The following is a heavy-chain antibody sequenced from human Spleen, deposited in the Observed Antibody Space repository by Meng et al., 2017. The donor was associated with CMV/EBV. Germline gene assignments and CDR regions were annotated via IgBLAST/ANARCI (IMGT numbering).Heavy chain of an antibody. V-gene: IGHV3-21*01. D-gene: IGHD2-21*02. CDR3: ARAKCGGDCHPPHDY. Sequence: GGSLRLSCAASGFTFSSYSMNWVRQAPGKGLEWVSSISSSSSYIYYADSVKGRFTISRDNAKNSVYLQMNSLRAEDTALYYCARAKCGGDCHPPHDYWGQGTLVTVSS. CDR1: GFTFSSYS. CDR2: ISSSSSYI. J-gene: IGHJ4*02.